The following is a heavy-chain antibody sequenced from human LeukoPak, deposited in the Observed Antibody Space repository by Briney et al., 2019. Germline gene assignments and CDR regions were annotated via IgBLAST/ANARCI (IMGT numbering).Heavy chain of an antibody. CDR1: GFTFSSYW. Sequence: PGGSLRLSCAASGFTFSSYWMSWVRQAQGKGLEWVANIKEDGSEKYYVDSVKGRFTISRDNAKKSLFLQMNSLRVEDTAVYYCARGRNLAVWGQGTTVTVSS. CDR3: ARGRNLAV. CDR2: IKEDGSEK. V-gene: IGHV3-7*01. J-gene: IGHJ6*02.